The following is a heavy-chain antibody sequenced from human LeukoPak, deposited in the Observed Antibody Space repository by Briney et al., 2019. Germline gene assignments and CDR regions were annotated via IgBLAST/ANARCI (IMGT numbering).Heavy chain of an antibody. CDR2: INPNGGGA. V-gene: IGHV1-2*02. CDR1: GYSFTGYY. J-gene: IGHJ4*02. Sequence: ASVKVSCKASGYSFTGYYMHWVRQAPGQGIEWMGWINPNGGGANTAQEFQGRVTMTRDTSNSTACMAQSRPRSDDPAVYYCARDSRDGSNYVDYWGQGTLVTVSS. D-gene: IGHD5-24*01. CDR3: ARDSRDGSNYVDY.